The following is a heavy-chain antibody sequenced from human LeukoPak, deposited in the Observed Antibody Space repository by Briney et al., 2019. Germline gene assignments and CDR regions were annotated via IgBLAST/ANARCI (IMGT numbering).Heavy chain of an antibody. CDR3: ARDFCSSTSCFYDP. Sequence: GGSLRLSCAASGFTFSSYWMSWVRQAPGKGLEWVANIKQDGSEKYYVDSVKGRFTISRDNAKNSLYLQMNSLRAEDTAVYYCARDFCSSTSCFYDPWSQGTLVTVSS. V-gene: IGHV3-7*01. CDR1: GFTFSSYW. CDR2: IKQDGSEK. D-gene: IGHD2-2*01. J-gene: IGHJ5*02.